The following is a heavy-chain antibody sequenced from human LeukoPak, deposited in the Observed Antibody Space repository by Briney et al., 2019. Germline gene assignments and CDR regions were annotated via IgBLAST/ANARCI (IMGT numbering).Heavy chain of an antibody. D-gene: IGHD2-2*02. CDR2: INPNSGGT. Sequence: GASVKVSCKASGYTFTGYYMHWVRQAPGQGLEWMGWINPNSGGTNYAQKFQGRVTMTRDTSISTAYMELSRPRSDDTAVYYCARGFGEYCSSTSCYTAYYFDYWGQGTLVTVSS. CDR3: ARGFGEYCSSTSCYTAYYFDY. V-gene: IGHV1-2*02. CDR1: GYTFTGYY. J-gene: IGHJ4*02.